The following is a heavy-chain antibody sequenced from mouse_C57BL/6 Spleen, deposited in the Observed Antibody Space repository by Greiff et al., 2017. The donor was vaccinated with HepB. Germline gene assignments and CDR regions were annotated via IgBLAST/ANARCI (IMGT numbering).Heavy chain of an antibody. CDR2: FYPGSGST. V-gene: IGHV1-62-2*01. CDR1: GYTFTEYT. D-gene: IGHD2-12*01. Sequence: VKLQESGAELVKPGASVKLSCKASGYTFTEYTIHWVKQRAGQGLEWIGWFYPGSGSTKYNEKFKDKATLTADKSSSTAYMELSRLTSEDSAVYFCARREEPFYAWFAYWGQGTLVTVSA. CDR3: ARREEPFYAWFAY. J-gene: IGHJ3*01.